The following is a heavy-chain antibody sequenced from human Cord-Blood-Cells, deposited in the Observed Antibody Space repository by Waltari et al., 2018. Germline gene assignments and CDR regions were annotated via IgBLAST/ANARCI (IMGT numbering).Heavy chain of an antibody. D-gene: IGHD3-3*01. CDR1: GFTFSSYW. CDR2: IKQYGSVK. V-gene: IGHV3-7*01. CDR3: AIVASFGVVDY. Sequence: EVQLVESGGGLVQPGGSLRLSCAAFGFTFSSYWMSWVRQTPGKWLEWVANIKQYGSVKYYVNSVKGRFTISRDNAKNSLYLQMNSLRAEDTAVYYCAIVASFGVVDYWGQGTLVTVSS. J-gene: IGHJ4*02.